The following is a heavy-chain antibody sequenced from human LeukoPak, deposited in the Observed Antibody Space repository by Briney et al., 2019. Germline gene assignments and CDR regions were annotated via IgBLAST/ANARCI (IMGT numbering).Heavy chain of an antibody. D-gene: IGHD1/OR15-1a*01. CDR2: IKGDGSDT. J-gene: IGHJ3*02. Sequence: PGGSLRLSCAASGFTFSSYWMHWVRQTPGKGLVWVSRIKGDGSDTLYADSVKGRFTISRDNSKNTLYLQMNTLRAEDTAVYYCTRGTSAFDIWGQGTMVTVSS. CDR1: GFTFSSYW. V-gene: IGHV3-74*01. CDR3: TRGTSAFDI.